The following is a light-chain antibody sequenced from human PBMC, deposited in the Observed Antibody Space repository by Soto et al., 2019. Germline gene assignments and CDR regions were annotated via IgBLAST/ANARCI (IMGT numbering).Light chain of an antibody. CDR2: GAS. Sequence: EIVMTQSPATLSVSPGERATLSCRASQSIANYVAWYHQRPGQAPRLVIYGASNRATDIPARFSGSGSGTDFTLTISSVEAEDFGVYYCQQRNDWPRNSFGQGTRLEIK. CDR3: QQRNDWPRNS. J-gene: IGKJ5*01. CDR1: QSIANY. V-gene: IGKV3-11*01.